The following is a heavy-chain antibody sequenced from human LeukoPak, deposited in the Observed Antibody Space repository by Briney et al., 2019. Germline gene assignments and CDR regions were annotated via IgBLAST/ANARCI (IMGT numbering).Heavy chain of an antibody. CDR3: ARVGRDCSSTSCYEVWFDP. CDR2: IYTSGST. CDR1: GGSISSYY. D-gene: IGHD2-2*01. V-gene: IGHV4-4*07. Sequence: SETLSLTCTVSGGSISSYYWSWIRQPAGKGLEWIGRIYTSGSTNYNPSLKSRVTMSVDTSKNQFSLKLSSVTAADTAVYYCARVGRDCSSTSCYEVWFDPWGQGTLVTVSS. J-gene: IGHJ5*02.